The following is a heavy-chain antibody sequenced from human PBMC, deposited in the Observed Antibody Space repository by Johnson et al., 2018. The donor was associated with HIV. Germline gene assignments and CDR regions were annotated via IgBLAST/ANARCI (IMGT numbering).Heavy chain of an antibody. CDR2: ISYDGDNV. J-gene: IGHJ3*02. D-gene: IGHD6-19*01. V-gene: IGHV3-30-3*01. Sequence: QVQLVESGGGVVQPGRALRLSCAASGFTFSNSAMHWVRQAPGKGLEWVAVISYDGDNVYYADSVKGRFTISRDNAKNSLYLQMSGLRGEDTAVYYWARDSGEEWLNDAFDIWGQGTMVTVSS. CDR3: ARDSGEEWLNDAFDI. CDR1: GFTFSNSA.